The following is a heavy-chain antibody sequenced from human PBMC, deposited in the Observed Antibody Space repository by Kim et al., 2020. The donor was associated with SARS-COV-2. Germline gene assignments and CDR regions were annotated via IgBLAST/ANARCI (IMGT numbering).Heavy chain of an antibody. CDR1: GFTFSSYS. Sequence: GGSLRLSCAASGFTFSSYSMNWVRQAPGKGLEWVSSISSSSSYIYYADSVKGRFTISRDNAKNSLYLQMNSLRAEDTAVYYCARGGSLHYGMDVWGQGTTVTVSS. V-gene: IGHV3-21*01. J-gene: IGHJ6*02. D-gene: IGHD3-16*01. CDR3: ARGGSLHYGMDV. CDR2: ISSSSSYI.